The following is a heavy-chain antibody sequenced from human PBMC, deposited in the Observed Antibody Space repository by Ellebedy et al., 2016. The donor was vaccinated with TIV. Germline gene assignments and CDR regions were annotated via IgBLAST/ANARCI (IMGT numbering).Heavy chain of an antibody. D-gene: IGHD5-12*01. CDR1: GFTFSNYW. CDR3: ARGGYGRPFDC. J-gene: IGHJ4*02. V-gene: IGHV3-7*03. Sequence: GGSLRLSCAASGFTFSNYWMKWVRQAPGKGLECVANIKQDGSEKYYVDSVKGRFTISRDNAKNSLFLQMNSLRVEDTAVYFCARGGYGRPFDCWGQGTLVTVSS. CDR2: IKQDGSEK.